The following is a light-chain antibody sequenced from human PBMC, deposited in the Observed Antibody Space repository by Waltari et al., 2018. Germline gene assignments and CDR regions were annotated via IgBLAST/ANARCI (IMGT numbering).Light chain of an antibody. V-gene: IGLV1-40*01. CDR1: SSNLRAGSA. Sequence: QSVLTQPPSVSGAPGQRVTISCTGSSSNLRAGSAEHWYQQFSGTAPKLLIFDNDNRPSGVPDRFSGSRSGTSAYLAITGLQTDDEADYFCQSYDSGQWVFGGGTKVTVL. CDR3: QSYDSGQWV. CDR2: DND. J-gene: IGLJ3*02.